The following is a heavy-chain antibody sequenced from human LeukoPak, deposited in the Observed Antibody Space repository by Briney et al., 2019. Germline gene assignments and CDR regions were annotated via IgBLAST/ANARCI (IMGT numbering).Heavy chain of an antibody. D-gene: IGHD1-1*01. CDR3: ARGGEERNLDY. Sequence: GGSLRLSCAASGFTFSSYAMHWVRQAPGKGLEWVSSISSSSSYIYYADSVKGRFTISRDNAKNSLYLQMNSLRAEDTAVYYCARGGEERNLDYWGQGTLVTVSS. CDR1: GFTFSSYA. CDR2: ISSSSSYI. V-gene: IGHV3-21*01. J-gene: IGHJ4*02.